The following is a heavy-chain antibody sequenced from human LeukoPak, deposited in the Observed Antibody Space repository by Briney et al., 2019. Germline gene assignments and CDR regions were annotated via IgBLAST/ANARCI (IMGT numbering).Heavy chain of an antibody. D-gene: IGHD6-6*01. CDR3: ARDRLQGYFDY. Sequence: GGSLRLSCAASGFTFSRYSTNWVRHAPGKGLEWVSSISSSSRYIYYADSVKGRFTISRDNAKNSLYLQMNSLRAEDTAVYYCARDRLQGYFDYWGQGTLVTVSS. CDR2: ISSSSRYI. V-gene: IGHV3-21*01. CDR1: GFTFSRYS. J-gene: IGHJ4*02.